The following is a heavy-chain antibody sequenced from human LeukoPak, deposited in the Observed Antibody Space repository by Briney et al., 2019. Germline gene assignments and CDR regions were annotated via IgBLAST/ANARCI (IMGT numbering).Heavy chain of an antibody. V-gene: IGHV3-48*03. D-gene: IGHD6-19*01. CDR3: ARDLTAGAVAGNPAGY. CDR1: GFTFSNYE. CDR2: ISSSGSTI. Sequence: PGGSLRLSCAASGFTFSNYEMNWVRQAPGKGLEWVSYISSSGSTIYYADSVKGRFTISRDNAKNSLYLQMNSLRAEDTALYYCARDLTAGAVAGNPAGYWGQGTLVTVSS. J-gene: IGHJ4*02.